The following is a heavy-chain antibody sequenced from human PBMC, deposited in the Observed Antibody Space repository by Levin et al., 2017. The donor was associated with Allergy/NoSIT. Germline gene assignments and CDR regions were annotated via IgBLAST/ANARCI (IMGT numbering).Heavy chain of an antibody. D-gene: IGHD4-17*01. CDR2: MSTSIST. J-gene: IGHJ2*01. V-gene: IGHV3-23*01. Sequence: GGSLRLSCAASGFSFSSYAMSWVRQAPGKGLEWVSTMSTSISTYYADSVRGRFTISRDNSKNTLYLQMNSLRAEDTAVYYCAKGVRSDYGESYFDLWGRGTLVTVSS. CDR1: GFSFSSYA. CDR3: AKGVRSDYGESYFDL.